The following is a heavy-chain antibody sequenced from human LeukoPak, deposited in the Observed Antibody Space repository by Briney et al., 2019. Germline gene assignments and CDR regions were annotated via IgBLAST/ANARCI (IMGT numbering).Heavy chain of an antibody. J-gene: IGHJ4*02. CDR1: GFTFSSYA. V-gene: IGHV3-7*01. Sequence: PGGSLRLSCAASGFTFSSYAMSWVRQAPGKGLEWVANIKQDGSEKYYVDSVKGRFTISRDNAKNSLYLQMNSLRAEDTAVYYCARESVAGTEFDYWGQGTLVTVSS. D-gene: IGHD6-19*01. CDR2: IKQDGSEK. CDR3: ARESVAGTEFDY.